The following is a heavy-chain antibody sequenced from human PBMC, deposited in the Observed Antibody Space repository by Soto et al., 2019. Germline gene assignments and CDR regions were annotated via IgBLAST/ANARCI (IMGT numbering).Heavy chain of an antibody. V-gene: IGHV4-34*01. D-gene: IGHD6-6*01. CDR3: ARGRSSSAIYYYYSNHMDV. J-gene: IGHJ6*03. CDR2: INHSGST. Sequence: SETLSLTCTVYGGSFSGYYWSWIRQPPGKGLEWIGEINHSGSTNYNPSLKSRVTITVDTSKNQFSLKLSSVTAAGTAVYYCARGRSSSAIYYYYSNHMDVWGKGTTVTVSS. CDR1: GGSFSGYY.